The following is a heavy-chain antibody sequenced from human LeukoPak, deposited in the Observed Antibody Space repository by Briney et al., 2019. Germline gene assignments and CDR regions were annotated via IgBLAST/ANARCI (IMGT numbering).Heavy chain of an antibody. CDR2: ILPGGGDT. Sequence: GRSLRLSCEGSGFTFSSYAMTWVRQAPGKGLEWVSTILPGGGDTYYADSVKGRFTISRDTSKNTLYLQMNTLRVEDTAVYYCAKAWPAAGTFDSWGQGSLVTVSS. D-gene: IGHD6-13*01. CDR1: GFTFSSYA. J-gene: IGHJ4*02. CDR3: AKAWPAAGTFDS. V-gene: IGHV3-23*01.